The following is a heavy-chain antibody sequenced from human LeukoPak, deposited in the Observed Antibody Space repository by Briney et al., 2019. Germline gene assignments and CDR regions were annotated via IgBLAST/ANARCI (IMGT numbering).Heavy chain of an antibody. V-gene: IGHV5-51*01. CDR3: ARHIEDDSSGYYQYYFDF. Sequence: GESLKISCKGSGYNFAIYWIAWVRQMPGKGLEWMGIIYPEDSDTRYSPSFQGQVTFSADKSISTAYLQWSSLQASDTAIYYCARHIEDDSSGYYQYYFDFWGQGTLVTVSS. CDR1: GYNFAIYW. CDR2: IYPEDSDT. D-gene: IGHD3-22*01. J-gene: IGHJ4*02.